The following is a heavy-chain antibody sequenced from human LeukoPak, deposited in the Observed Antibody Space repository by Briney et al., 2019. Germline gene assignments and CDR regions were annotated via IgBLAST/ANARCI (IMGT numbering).Heavy chain of an antibody. CDR2: ISYDGSNK. Sequence: GGSLRLSCAASGFTFSSYGMHWVRQAPGKGLEWVAVISYDGSNKYYADSVKGRFTISRDNSKNTLYLQMNSLRAEDTAAYYCGGFGELLDYWGQGTLVTVSS. J-gene: IGHJ4*02. D-gene: IGHD3-10*01. CDR3: GGFGELLDY. V-gene: IGHV3-30*03. CDR1: GFTFSSYG.